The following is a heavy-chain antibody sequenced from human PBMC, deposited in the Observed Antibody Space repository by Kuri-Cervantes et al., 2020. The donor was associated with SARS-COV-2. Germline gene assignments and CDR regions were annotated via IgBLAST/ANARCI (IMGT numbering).Heavy chain of an antibody. V-gene: IGHV4-38-2*01. CDR1: GYSISSGYY. J-gene: IGHJ4*02. CDR3: ARVGDRTSTKFDY. Sequence: SETLSLTCAVSGYSISSGYYWGWIRQPPGKGLEWIGYIYHSGSTYYNPSLKSRVTISVDRSKNQFSLKLSSVTAADTAVYYCARVGDRTSTKFDYWGQGTLVTVSS. CDR2: IYHSGST. D-gene: IGHD4-17*01.